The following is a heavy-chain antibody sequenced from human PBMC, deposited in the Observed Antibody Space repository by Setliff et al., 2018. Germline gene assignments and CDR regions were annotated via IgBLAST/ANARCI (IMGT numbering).Heavy chain of an antibody. D-gene: IGHD4-17*01. J-gene: IGHJ4*02. V-gene: IGHV3-21*01. CDR3: ARDDYGDYFGASNIDY. CDR2: ISSSSSYI. CDR1: GFTFSSYS. Sequence: GGSLRLSCAASGFTFSSYSMNWVRQAPGKGLEWVSSISSSSSYIYYADSVKGRFTISRDNSKNTLYLQMNSLRAEDTAVYYCARDDYGDYFGASNIDYWGQGTLVTVSS.